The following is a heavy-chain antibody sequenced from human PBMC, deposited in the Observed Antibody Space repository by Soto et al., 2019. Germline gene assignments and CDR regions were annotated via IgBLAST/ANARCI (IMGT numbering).Heavy chain of an antibody. CDR1: GFTFSRDA. J-gene: IGHJ6*02. V-gene: IGHV3-23*01. Sequence: EVQLLESGGGLVQPGGSLRLSCSASGFTFSRDAMSWVSQAPGKGLQLVSAVSGSGGTTHYAESVKGRFTISRDNSKNTMYLQMNSLSAEDTAAYYCAKPPYSSSPYYYYGMDVWGQGTTVTVSS. CDR3: AKPPYSSSPYYYYGMDV. D-gene: IGHD6-6*01. CDR2: VSGSGGTT.